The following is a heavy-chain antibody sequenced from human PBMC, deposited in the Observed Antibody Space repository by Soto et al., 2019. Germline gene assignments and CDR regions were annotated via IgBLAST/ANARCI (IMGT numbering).Heavy chain of an antibody. J-gene: IGHJ4*02. CDR3: AGELGTFYFDH. D-gene: IGHD7-27*01. CDR1: AGSIRSGDYY. CDR2: IDHSGSA. Sequence: QVQLQESGPGLVKPSQTLSLTCTVSAGSIRSGDYYWTWIRQPPGKGLEWIGYIDHSGSAYYNPSLKSRATISIDTSNNQFSLKMTSVTAAKKDVYYCAGELGTFYFDHWGQGTLVTVSS. V-gene: IGHV4-30-4*01.